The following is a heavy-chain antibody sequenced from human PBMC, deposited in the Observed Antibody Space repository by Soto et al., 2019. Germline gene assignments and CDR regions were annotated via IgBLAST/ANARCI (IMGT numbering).Heavy chain of an antibody. J-gene: IGHJ4*02. CDR1: GFTFSSYG. CDR2: IWYDGSNK. V-gene: IGHV3-33*01. D-gene: IGHD6-13*01. Sequence: GGSLRLSCAASGFTFSSYGMHWVRQAPGKGLEWVAVIWYDGSNKYYADSVKGRFTISRDNSKNTLYLQMNSLKAEDTAVYYCARNEVVDSSSWLPFDYWGQGTLVTVSS. CDR3: ARNEVVDSSSWLPFDY.